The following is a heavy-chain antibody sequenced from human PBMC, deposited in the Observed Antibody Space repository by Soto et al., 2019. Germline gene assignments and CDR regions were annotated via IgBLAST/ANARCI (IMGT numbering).Heavy chain of an antibody. J-gene: IGHJ2*01. D-gene: IGHD2-21*02. Sequence: EVQLVESGGGLVQPGGSLKLSCAASGFTFSGSAMHWVRQASGNGLEWVGRIRSKANSHATAYAASVKGRFTISRDDSKNTAYLQMNSLKTEDTAVYYCTRHALQYCGGDCYLLPYFDLWGRGTLVTVSS. CDR1: GFTFSGSA. V-gene: IGHV3-73*02. CDR3: TRHALQYCGGDCYLLPYFDL. CDR2: IRSKANSHAT.